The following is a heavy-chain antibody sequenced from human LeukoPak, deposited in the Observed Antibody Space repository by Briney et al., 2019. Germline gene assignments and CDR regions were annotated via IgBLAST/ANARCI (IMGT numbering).Heavy chain of an antibody. CDR3: ARDPPLKCSSTSCYTGFDY. J-gene: IGHJ4*02. V-gene: IGHV3-20*04. CDR1: GFTFDDDG. CDR2: INWNGGST. D-gene: IGHD2-2*02. Sequence: GGSLRLSCAASGFTFDDDGMSWVRQAPGKGLEWVSGINWNGGSTGYADSVKGRFTISRDNAKNSLYLQMNSLRAEDTALYYCARDPPLKCSSTSCYTGFDYWGQGTLVTVSS.